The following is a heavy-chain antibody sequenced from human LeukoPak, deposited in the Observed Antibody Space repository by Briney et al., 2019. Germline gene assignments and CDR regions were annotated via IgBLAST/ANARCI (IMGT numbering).Heavy chain of an antibody. J-gene: IGHJ4*02. V-gene: IGHV4-59*08. Sequence: SETLSLTCTVSGGSISSYYWSWIRQPPGKGLEWIGFIYYSGSTNYNPSLKSRVTISVDTSKKQFSLKLTSVTAADTAVYYCARRREGSSWTDYWGQGTLVTVSS. D-gene: IGHD6-13*01. CDR2: IYYSGST. CDR1: GGSISSYY. CDR3: ARRREGSSWTDY.